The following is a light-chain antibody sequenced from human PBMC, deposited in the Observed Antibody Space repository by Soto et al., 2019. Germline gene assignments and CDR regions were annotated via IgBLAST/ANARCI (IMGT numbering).Light chain of an antibody. CDR1: SSDVGGYKY. CDR2: DVN. V-gene: IGLV2-14*03. CDR3: PSYTSSNSLYV. Sequence: QSVLTQPASVSGSPGQSITISCTGTSSDVGGYKYVSWYQQLPGKAPKLIIYDVNNRPSGVSNRFSASKSANAASLTISRLQAEDEADYYCPSYTSSNSLYVFGTGTKVTVL. J-gene: IGLJ1*01.